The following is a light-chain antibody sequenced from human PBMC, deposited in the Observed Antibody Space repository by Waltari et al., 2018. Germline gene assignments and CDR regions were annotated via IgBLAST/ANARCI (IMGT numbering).Light chain of an antibody. V-gene: IGKV3-15*01. CDR2: GAS. CDR3: QQYYSIPYT. Sequence: EIVMTQSPATLSVSPGERATLSCRASQSVSSNLAWYQQKPGQAPRLLIYGASTRATGIPARFSGSGSGTEFTLTISSLQSEDFAVYYCQQYYSIPYTFGPGTKLEIK. CDR1: QSVSSN. J-gene: IGKJ2*01.